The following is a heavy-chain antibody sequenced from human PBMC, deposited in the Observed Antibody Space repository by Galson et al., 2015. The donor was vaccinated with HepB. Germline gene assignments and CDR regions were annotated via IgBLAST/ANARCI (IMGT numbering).Heavy chain of an antibody. CDR3: ANGFY. V-gene: IGHV3-9*01. CDR1: GFTFDDYA. CDR2: ISWNSGSI. J-gene: IGHJ4*02. Sequence: SLRLSCAASGFTFDDYAMHWVRQAPGKGLEWVSGISWNSGSIGYADSVKGRFTISRDNAKNSLYLQMNSLRAEDTALYYCANGFYWGQRTLVTVSS.